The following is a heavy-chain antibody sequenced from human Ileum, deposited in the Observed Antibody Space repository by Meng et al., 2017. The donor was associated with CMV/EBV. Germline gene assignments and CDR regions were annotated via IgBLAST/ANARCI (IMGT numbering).Heavy chain of an antibody. CDR2: LASDGTT. CDR1: GFSFSVFW. V-gene: IGHV3-74*01. Sequence: GESLKISCAASGFSFSVFWMHWVRQVPGKRLEWVSRLASDGTTVYADSVKGRFPISRADATSTLFLQMNSLRAEDTAVYYCARDGSYRFAYWGQGNQV. J-gene: IGHJ4*01. CDR3: ARDGSYRFAY. D-gene: IGHD1-26*01.